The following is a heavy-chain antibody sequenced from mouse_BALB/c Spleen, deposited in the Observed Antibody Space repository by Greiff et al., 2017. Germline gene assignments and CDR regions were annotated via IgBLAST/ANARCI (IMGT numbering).Heavy chain of an antibody. CDR2: IDPETGGT. Sequence: QQSGAELVRPGASVTLSCKASGYTFTDYEMHWVKQTPVHGLEWIGAIDPETGGTAYNQKFKGKATLTADKSSSTAYMELRSLTSEDSAVYYCTNYYRYFWFAYWGQGTLVTVSA. CDR3: TNYYRYFWFAY. D-gene: IGHD2-14*01. J-gene: IGHJ3*01. CDR1: GYTFTDYE. V-gene: IGHV1-15*01.